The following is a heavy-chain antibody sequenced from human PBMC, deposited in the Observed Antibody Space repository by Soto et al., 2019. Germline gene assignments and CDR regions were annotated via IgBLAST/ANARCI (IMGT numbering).Heavy chain of an antibody. Sequence: GGSLRVSCGASWFTFNSGVMSWVRQAPGEGLEWVSSITDSGAGTYYADSVKGRFTISRDNSKNTLYLQMNSLGAEDTAVYYCAKDDYADSFEGDAFDIWGQGTMVTVSS. CDR1: WFTFNSGV. D-gene: IGHD4-17*01. CDR2: ITDSGAGT. J-gene: IGHJ3*02. CDR3: AKDDYADSFEGDAFDI. V-gene: IGHV3-23*01.